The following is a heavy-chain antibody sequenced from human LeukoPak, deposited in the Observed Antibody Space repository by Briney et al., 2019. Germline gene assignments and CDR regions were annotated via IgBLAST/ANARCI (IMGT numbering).Heavy chain of an antibody. CDR3: ARARAAANTYADY. V-gene: IGHV4-4*07. D-gene: IGHD3-16*01. CDR2: IYTSEST. CDR1: GGSMYNYC. J-gene: IGHJ4*02. Sequence: SETLSLTCTVSGGSMYNYCWTWIRQSAGKGLEWIGRIYTSESTYYNPSLKSRVTMSIDTSKNQFSLKLSSVTVADTAIYYCARARAAANTYADYWGQGTLVTVSS.